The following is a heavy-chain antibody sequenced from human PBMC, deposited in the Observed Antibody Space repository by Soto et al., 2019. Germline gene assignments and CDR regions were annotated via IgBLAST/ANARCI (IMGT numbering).Heavy chain of an antibody. J-gene: IGHJ6*02. CDR3: ARPMVRGVIDCYNGMDV. D-gene: IGHD3-10*01. V-gene: IGHV4-39*01. CDR2: IHYSGST. Sequence: PPGKGLEWIGSIHYSGSTHYNPSLKSRVTISVDTSKNQFSLKLSSVTAADTAVYYCARPMVRGVIDCYNGMDVWGQGTTVT.